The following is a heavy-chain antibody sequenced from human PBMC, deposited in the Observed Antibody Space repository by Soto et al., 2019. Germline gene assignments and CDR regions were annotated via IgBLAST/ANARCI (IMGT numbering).Heavy chain of an antibody. CDR3: ARFGASSGYYYYYYGMDV. CDR2: IYYSGST. D-gene: IGHD3-22*01. Sequence: PSVTRSQTRRVGDYYSSSSSYYWGRIRQPPGKGLEWIGSIYYSGSTYYNPSLKSRVTISVDTSKNQFSLKLSSVTAADTAVYYCARFGASSGYYYYYYGMDVWGQGTTVTVSS. CDR1: DYYSSSSSYY. J-gene: IGHJ6*02. V-gene: IGHV4-39*01.